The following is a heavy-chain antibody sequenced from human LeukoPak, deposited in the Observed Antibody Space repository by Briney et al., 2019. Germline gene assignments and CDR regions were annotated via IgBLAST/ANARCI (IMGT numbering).Heavy chain of an antibody. CDR1: GGSISSYY. CDR3: ARGHDYYDSSGHYYEGGGDLYYFDY. Sequence: SETLTLTCTASGGSISSYYWSWIRQPPGKGLEWIGYIYYSGSTNYNPSLKSQVTISVDTSKNQFSLKLSSVTAADTAVYYCARGHDYYDSSGHYYEGGGDLYYFDYWGQGTLVTVSS. CDR2: IYYSGST. V-gene: IGHV4-59*01. J-gene: IGHJ4*02. D-gene: IGHD3-22*01.